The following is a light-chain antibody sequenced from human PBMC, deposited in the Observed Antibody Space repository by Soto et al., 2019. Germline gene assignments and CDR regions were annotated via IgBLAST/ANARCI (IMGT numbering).Light chain of an antibody. CDR3: QHYNNLPPFT. CDR2: GAS. Sequence: DIQMTQSPSSLSASVGARVSITCQASEDIRTSLSWFQHKPGRAPKLLIYGASYLETGVPSRFRGSGSGTDLSLTISSLQPEDIATYYCQHYNNLPPFTFGPGTIVDIK. V-gene: IGKV1-33*01. CDR1: EDIRTS. J-gene: IGKJ3*01.